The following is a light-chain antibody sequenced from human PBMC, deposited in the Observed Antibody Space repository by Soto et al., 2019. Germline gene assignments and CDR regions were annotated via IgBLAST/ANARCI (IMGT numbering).Light chain of an antibody. CDR3: QQYGSSPRT. CDR1: QSVSSSY. Sequence: EIVLTQSPGTLSLSPGERATLSCRASQSVSSSYLAWYQQKPGQALRLLIYGASSRATGIPDRFSGSGSGTDFTLTISRLETEDFAVYYCQQYGSSPRTFGQGTKVDI. CDR2: GAS. J-gene: IGKJ1*01. V-gene: IGKV3-20*01.